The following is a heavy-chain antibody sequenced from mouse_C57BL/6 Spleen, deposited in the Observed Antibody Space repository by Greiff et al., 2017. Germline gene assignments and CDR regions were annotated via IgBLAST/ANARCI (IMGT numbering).Heavy chain of an antibody. Sequence: QVQLQQSGAELMKPGASVKLSCKATGYTFTGYWIEWVKQRPGHGLEWIGEILPGSCSTKYNEKFKGKATCTTDTSSNTAYMHRSSLTTEDSAIYYGARTTANWDWFAYWGQGTLVTVSA. D-gene: IGHD1-2*01. J-gene: IGHJ3*01. V-gene: IGHV1-9*01. CDR2: ILPGSCST. CDR1: GYTFTGYW. CDR3: ARTTANWDWFAY.